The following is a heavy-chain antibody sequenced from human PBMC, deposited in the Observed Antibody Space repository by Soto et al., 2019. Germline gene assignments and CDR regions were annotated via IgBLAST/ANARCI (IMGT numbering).Heavy chain of an antibody. CDR1: GGSISSGGYY. Sequence: SETLSLTCTVSGGSISSGGYYWSWIRQHPGKGLGWIGYIYYSGSTYYNPSLKSRVTISVDTSKNQFSLKLSSVTAADTAVYYCARGRYDFWSGYYTYFDYWGQGTLVTVSS. V-gene: IGHV4-31*03. D-gene: IGHD3-3*01. J-gene: IGHJ4*02. CDR3: ARGRYDFWSGYYTYFDY. CDR2: IYYSGST.